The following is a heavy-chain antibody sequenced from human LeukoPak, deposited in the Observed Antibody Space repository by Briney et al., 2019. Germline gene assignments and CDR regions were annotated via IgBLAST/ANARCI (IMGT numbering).Heavy chain of an antibody. V-gene: IGHV4-34*01. CDR3: ARESRYSPD. CDR2: INHSGST. Sequence: PSETLSLTCAVYGGSFSGYYWSWIRQPPGKGLEWTGEINHSGSTNYNPSLKSRVTISVDTSKNQFSLKLSSVTAADTAVYYCARESRYSPDWGQGTLVTVSS. J-gene: IGHJ4*02. D-gene: IGHD5-18*01. CDR1: GGSFSGYY.